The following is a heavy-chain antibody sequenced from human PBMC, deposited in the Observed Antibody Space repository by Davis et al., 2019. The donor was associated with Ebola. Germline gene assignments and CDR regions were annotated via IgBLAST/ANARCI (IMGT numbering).Heavy chain of an antibody. CDR1: GGSFSGYY. CDR3: ARHHGGTRGPVDY. Sequence: SETLSLTCAVYGGSFSGYYWSWIRRPPGKGLEWIGEINHSGSTNYNPSLRSRVTMSVDTSKNEFSLKLNSMTAADTAVYYCARHHGGTRGPVDYWGQGTLVTVSS. D-gene: IGHD2-15*01. J-gene: IGHJ4*02. CDR2: INHSGST. V-gene: IGHV4-34*01.